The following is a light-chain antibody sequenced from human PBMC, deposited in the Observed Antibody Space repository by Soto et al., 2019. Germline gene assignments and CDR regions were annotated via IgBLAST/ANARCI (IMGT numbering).Light chain of an antibody. Sequence: QPVLTQSPSASASLGASVKLTFTLSSGHSSYAIAWHQQQPEKGPRYLMKLNSDGSHSKGDGIPDRFSGSSSGSERDLTISSLQSEDEADYYCQTWGTGVWVFGGGTKVTVL. CDR1: SGHSSYA. V-gene: IGLV4-69*01. CDR3: QTWGTGVWV. CDR2: LNSDGSH. J-gene: IGLJ3*02.